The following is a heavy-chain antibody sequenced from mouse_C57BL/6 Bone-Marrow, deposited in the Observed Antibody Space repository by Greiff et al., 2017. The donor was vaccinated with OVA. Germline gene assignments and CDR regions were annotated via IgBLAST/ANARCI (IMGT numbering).Heavy chain of an antibody. Sequence: QVQLQQPGAELVKPGASVKLSCKASGYTFTSYWMQWVKQRPGQGLEWIGEIDPSDSYTNYNQKFKGKATLTVDTSSSTAYMQLSSLTSEDSAVYYCARVITTVVATSNYFDYWGQGTTLTVSS. CDR2: IDPSDSYT. V-gene: IGHV1-50*01. D-gene: IGHD1-1*01. CDR3: ARVITTVVATSNYFDY. CDR1: GYTFTSYW. J-gene: IGHJ2*01.